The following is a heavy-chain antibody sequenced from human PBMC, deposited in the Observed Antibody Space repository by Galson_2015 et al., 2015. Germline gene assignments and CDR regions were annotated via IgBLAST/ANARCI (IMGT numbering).Heavy chain of an antibody. CDR3: ARLGSGWYLDY. J-gene: IGHJ4*02. V-gene: IGHV3-33*01. CDR1: GFSFRSYG. D-gene: IGHD6-19*01. Sequence: SLRLSCAASGFSFRSYGMHWVRQAPGKGLEWVAVTWADGSKKYYLDSVKGRFSISRDNSKNTLDLQMNSLIVEDTAVYYCARLGSGWYLDYWGQGTLVTVSS. CDR2: TWADGSKK.